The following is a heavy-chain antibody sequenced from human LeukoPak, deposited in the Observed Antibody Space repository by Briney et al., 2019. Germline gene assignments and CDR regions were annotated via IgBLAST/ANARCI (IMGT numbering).Heavy chain of an antibody. CDR3: AREQLWLTYFDY. J-gene: IGHJ4*02. V-gene: IGHV3-30*04. Sequence: GGSLRPSGAASGFTFVSFAMHWIGRAPGKGLDGVAVISYDGSNKYYADSVKGRFTISRDNSKNTLYLQMNSLRAEDTAVYYCAREQLWLTYFDYWGQGTLVTVSS. D-gene: IGHD5-18*01. CDR2: ISYDGSNK. CDR1: GFTFVSFA.